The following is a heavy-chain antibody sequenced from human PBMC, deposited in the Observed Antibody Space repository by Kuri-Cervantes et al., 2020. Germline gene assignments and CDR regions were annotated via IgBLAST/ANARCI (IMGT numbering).Heavy chain of an antibody. D-gene: IGHD6-13*01. CDR2: FDPEDGET. CDR3: ATHPPSGQQQLDIGY. V-gene: IGHV1-24*01. CDR1: GYTLTELS. Sequence: ASVKVSCKVSGYTLTELSMHWVRQAPGKGLEWMGGFDPEDGETIYAQKFQGRVTMTEDTSTDTAYMELGSLRSEDTAVYYCATHPPSGQQQLDIGYWGQGTLVTVSS. J-gene: IGHJ4*02.